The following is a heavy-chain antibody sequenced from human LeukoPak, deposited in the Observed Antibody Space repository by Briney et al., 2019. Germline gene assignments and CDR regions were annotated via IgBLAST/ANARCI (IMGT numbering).Heavy chain of an antibody. CDR1: GFTFSSSS. Sequence: GGSLRLSCAASGFTFSSSSMNWVRQAPGKGLEWVSSISSVSSFIYNADSVKGRFTISRDNAENSLYLQMNSLRAEDTAVYYCAKLTSDYDILTGYYHRDYWGQGTLVTVSS. CDR3: AKLTSDYDILTGYYHRDY. J-gene: IGHJ4*02. V-gene: IGHV3-21*01. D-gene: IGHD3-9*01. CDR2: ISSVSSFI.